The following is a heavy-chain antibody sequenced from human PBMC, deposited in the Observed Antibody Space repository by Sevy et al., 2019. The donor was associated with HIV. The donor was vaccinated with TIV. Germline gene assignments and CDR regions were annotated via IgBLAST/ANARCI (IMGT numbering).Heavy chain of an antibody. V-gene: IGHV3-11*01. J-gene: IGHJ6*02. CDR3: ARDHVKDGDLADYYYFAMDV. D-gene: IGHD4-17*01. CDR1: GFTFSDYY. Sequence: GGSLRLSCAASGFTFSDYYMSWIRQAPGKGLEWISYISGSDDAIYYADSVKGRFSISRDNATNSLYLQLTSLRPEDTAVYYCARDHVKDGDLADYYYFAMDVWGQGTTVTVS. CDR2: ISGSDDAI.